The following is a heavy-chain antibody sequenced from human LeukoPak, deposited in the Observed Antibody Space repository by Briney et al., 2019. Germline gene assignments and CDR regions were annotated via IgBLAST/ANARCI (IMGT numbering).Heavy chain of an antibody. CDR1: GYTFTGYF. D-gene: IGHD6-13*01. J-gene: IGHJ4*02. CDR3: ARALPAAGPTFDY. V-gene: IGHV1-2*02. CDR2: INPNSGGT. Sequence: ASVKVSCKASGYTFTGYFMHWVRQPPGQGVEWMGWINPNSGGTNYAQKFQGRVTMARDTSISTAYMELSRLRSDDTAVYYCARALPAAGPTFDYWGQGTLVTVSS.